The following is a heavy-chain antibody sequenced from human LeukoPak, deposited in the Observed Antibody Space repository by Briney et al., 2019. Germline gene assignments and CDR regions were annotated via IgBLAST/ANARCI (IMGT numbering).Heavy chain of an antibody. Sequence: GGSLRLSCAASGFTFSSYAMSWVRQAPGKGLEWVSAISGSGGSTYYAGSVKGRFTISRDNSKNTLYLQMNSLRAEDTAVYYCAKDGGYCTNGVCYKGAFDIWGQGTMVTVSS. CDR3: AKDGGYCTNGVCYKGAFDI. D-gene: IGHD2-8*01. CDR2: ISGSGGST. CDR1: GFTFSSYA. V-gene: IGHV3-23*01. J-gene: IGHJ3*02.